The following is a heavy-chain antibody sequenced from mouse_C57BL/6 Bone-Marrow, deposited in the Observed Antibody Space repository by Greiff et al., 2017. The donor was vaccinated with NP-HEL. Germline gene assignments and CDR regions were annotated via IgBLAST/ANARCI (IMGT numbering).Heavy chain of an antibody. Sequence: EVKLMESGGDLVKPGGSLKLSCAASGFTFSSYGMSWVRQTPDKRLEWVATISSGGSYTYYPDSVKGRFTISRDNAKNTLYLQMSSLKSEDTSMYYCAMVWLLRWFAYWGQGTLVTVSA. CDR2: ISSGGSYT. V-gene: IGHV5-6*01. CDR3: AMVWLLRWFAY. D-gene: IGHD2-3*01. J-gene: IGHJ3*01. CDR1: GFTFSSYG.